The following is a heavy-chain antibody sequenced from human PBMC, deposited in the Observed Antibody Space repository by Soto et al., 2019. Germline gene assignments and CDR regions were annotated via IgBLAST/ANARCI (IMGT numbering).Heavy chain of an antibody. CDR3: AKALVGEVGATDY. Sequence: GGSLRLSCTASGFTFSNYAMSWVRQAPGKGLEWVSAITRTDSTYYADSVKGRFTISRDNSRNTLYLQMNSLGAEDAALYYCAKALVGEVGATDYWGQGTLVTVPS. CDR2: ITRTDST. V-gene: IGHV3-23*01. D-gene: IGHD1-26*01. J-gene: IGHJ4*02. CDR1: GFTFSNYA.